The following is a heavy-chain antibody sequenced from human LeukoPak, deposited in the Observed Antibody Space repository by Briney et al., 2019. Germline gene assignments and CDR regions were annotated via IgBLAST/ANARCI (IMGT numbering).Heavy chain of an antibody. CDR3: TRAEDIVVVPAANQFDY. Sequence: GGSLRLSCTASGFTFGDYAMSWVRQAPGKGLEWVGFIRSKAYGGTTEYAASVKGRFTISRDDSKSIAYLQMNNLKTEDTAVYYCTRAEDIVVVPAANQFDYWGQGTLVTVSS. V-gene: IGHV3-49*04. J-gene: IGHJ4*02. CDR1: GFTFGDYA. D-gene: IGHD2-2*01. CDR2: IRSKAYGGTT.